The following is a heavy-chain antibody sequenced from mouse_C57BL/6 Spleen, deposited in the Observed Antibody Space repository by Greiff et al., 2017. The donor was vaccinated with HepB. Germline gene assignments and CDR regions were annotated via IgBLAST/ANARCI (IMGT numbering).Heavy chain of an antibody. J-gene: IGHJ4*01. CDR1: GYAFSSYW. V-gene: IGHV1-80*01. Sequence: QVQLKQSGAELVKPGASVKISCKASGYAFSSYWMNWVKQRPGKGLEWIGQIYPGDGDTNYNGKFKGKATLTADKSSSTAYMQLSSLTSEDSAVYFCARSPYDYPYYYAMDYWGQGTSVTVSS. CDR3: ARSPYDYPYYYAMDY. D-gene: IGHD2-4*01. CDR2: IYPGDGDT.